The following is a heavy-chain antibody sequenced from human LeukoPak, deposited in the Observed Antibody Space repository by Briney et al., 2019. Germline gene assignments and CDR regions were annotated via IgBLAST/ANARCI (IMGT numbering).Heavy chain of an antibody. CDR2: IRGSDGST. CDR1: GFTFTNSA. Sequence: GGSLRLSCSASGFTFTNSAMNWVRQAPGKGLEWVSAIRGSDGSTYYAHSVKGRFTISRDNSKNTVYLQMNSLRAEDMAVYYCAKRITESDAFDIWGQGTVVTVSS. CDR3: AKRITESDAFDI. J-gene: IGHJ3*02. V-gene: IGHV3-23*01.